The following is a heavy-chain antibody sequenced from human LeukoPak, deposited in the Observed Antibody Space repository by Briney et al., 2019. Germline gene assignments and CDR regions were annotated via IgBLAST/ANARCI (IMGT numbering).Heavy chain of an antibody. J-gene: IGHJ4*02. CDR1: GYTFTSYD. Sequence: ASAQVSCKASGYTFTSYDINWGRQDTGQGREWMGWMNPNSGNTGYAQKFQGRVTMTRNTSISTAYMELSSLRSEDTAVYYCARVHYSREHCSSTSCYASFDYWGQGTLVTVSS. CDR3: ARVHYSREHCSSTSCYASFDY. CDR2: MNPNSGNT. V-gene: IGHV1-8*01. D-gene: IGHD2-2*01.